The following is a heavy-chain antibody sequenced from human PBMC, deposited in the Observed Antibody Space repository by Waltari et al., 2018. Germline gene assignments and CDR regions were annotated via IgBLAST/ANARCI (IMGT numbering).Heavy chain of an antibody. CDR2: IYHSGST. J-gene: IGHJ3*02. CDR3: ARDRWGYYYDSSGYYDNAFDI. Sequence: QVQLQESGPGLVKPSETLSLTCAVSGYSISSGYYWGWIRQPPGTGRGWIGSIYHSGSTYYNPSLKSRVTISVDTSKNQFSLKLSSVTAADTAVYYCARDRWGYYYDSSGYYDNAFDIWGQGTMVTVSS. CDR1: GYSISSGYY. V-gene: IGHV4-38-2*02. D-gene: IGHD3-22*01.